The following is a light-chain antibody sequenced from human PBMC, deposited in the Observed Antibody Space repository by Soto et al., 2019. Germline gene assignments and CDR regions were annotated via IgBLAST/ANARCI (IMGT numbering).Light chain of an antibody. V-gene: IGKV3-11*01. Sequence: EIVLTQSPATLSLSPGERATLSCRASQSVSSYLAWYQQKPGQAPRLLIYDASNRATSIPARFSGSGSGTDFTLTISSLEPEDFAVYYYQQRSNWPPITFGQGTRLEIK. CDR3: QQRSNWPPIT. CDR1: QSVSSY. J-gene: IGKJ5*01. CDR2: DAS.